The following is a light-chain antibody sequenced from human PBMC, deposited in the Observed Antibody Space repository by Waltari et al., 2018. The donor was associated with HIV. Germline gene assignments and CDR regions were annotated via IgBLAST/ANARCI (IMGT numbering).Light chain of an antibody. Sequence: SSELTQDPAVSVALGQTVRITCQGDSLRSYYATWYQQKPGQAPVLVIYDKNNRPSGIAARFSGSSSGKTASLTITGAQAEDEADYYCNSRASSGNHLFGGGTKLTVL. V-gene: IGLV3-19*01. CDR1: SLRSYY. CDR3: NSRASSGNHL. CDR2: DKN. J-gene: IGLJ2*01.